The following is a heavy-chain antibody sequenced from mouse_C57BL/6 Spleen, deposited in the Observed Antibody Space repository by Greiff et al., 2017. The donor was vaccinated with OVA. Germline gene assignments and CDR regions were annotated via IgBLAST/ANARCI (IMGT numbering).Heavy chain of an antibody. CDR3: ARGGDGAY. Sequence: EVQLVESGPGLVKPSQSLSLTCSVTGYSITSGYYWNWIRQFPGNKLEWMGYISYDGSNNYNPSLKNRISITRDTSKNQFFLKLNSVTTEDTATYYCARGGDGAYWGQGTLVTVSA. D-gene: IGHD2-3*01. CDR2: ISYDGSN. J-gene: IGHJ3*01. CDR1: GYSITSGYY. V-gene: IGHV3-6*01.